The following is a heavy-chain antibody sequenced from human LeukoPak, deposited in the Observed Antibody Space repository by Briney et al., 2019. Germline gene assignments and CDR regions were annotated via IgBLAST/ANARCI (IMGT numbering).Heavy chain of an antibody. CDR3: ARDPGLNAFDI. CDR1: GFGVSNNY. CDR2: IYSGAAT. J-gene: IGHJ3*02. Sequence: GGSLRLSCTASGFGVSNNYMSWVRQAPGKGLEWVAVIYSGAATFYADAVKGRFSLSRDNSQNALFLQMNSLKVEDSAVYYCARDPGLNAFDIWGQGAMVTVSS. V-gene: IGHV3-53*01.